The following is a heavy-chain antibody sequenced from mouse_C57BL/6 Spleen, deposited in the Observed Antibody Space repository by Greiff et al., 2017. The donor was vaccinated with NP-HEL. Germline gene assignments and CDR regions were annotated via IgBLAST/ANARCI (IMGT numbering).Heavy chain of an antibody. CDR1: GFNIKDYY. Sequence: VQLQQSGAELVKPGAPVKLSCTASGFNIKDYYMHWVKQRTEQGLEWIGRIDPEDGETKYAPKFQGKATITADTSSNTAYLQLSSLTSEDTAVYYCASITTVPSWFAYWGQGTLVTVSA. CDR2: IDPEDGET. J-gene: IGHJ3*01. D-gene: IGHD1-1*01. V-gene: IGHV14-2*01. CDR3: ASITTVPSWFAY.